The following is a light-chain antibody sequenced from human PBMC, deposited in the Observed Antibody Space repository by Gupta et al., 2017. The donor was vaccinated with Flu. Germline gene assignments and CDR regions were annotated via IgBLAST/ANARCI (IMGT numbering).Light chain of an antibody. CDR2: STN. V-gene: IGLV8-61*01. CDR1: SCSVSTSYY. CDR3: ELYMGSGIAV. J-gene: IGLJ3*02. Sequence: QTEVTLKQSFSVSPGGTVTLTCCLSSCSVSTSYYPSWYQQTPGQAPRTLIYSTNTRSSGVPDRFSGSMLGNKAALTITGAQAEDEADYYCELYMGSGIAVFGGGTKLTVL.